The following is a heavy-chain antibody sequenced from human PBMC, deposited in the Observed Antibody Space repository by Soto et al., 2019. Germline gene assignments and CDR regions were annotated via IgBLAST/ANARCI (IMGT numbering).Heavy chain of an antibody. J-gene: IGHJ4*02. CDR3: AKDTRQLVVGRVDY. D-gene: IGHD6-6*01. Sequence: GGSLRLSCAASGFPFSSYAMAWVRQAPGKGLVWVSSISGNGGRTFYSDSVKGRFTISSDYSNNTLFLQMNNLRAEDTAFYYCAKDTRQLVVGRVDYWGQGTLVTVSS. CDR1: GFPFSSYA. CDR2: ISGNGGRT. V-gene: IGHV3-23*01.